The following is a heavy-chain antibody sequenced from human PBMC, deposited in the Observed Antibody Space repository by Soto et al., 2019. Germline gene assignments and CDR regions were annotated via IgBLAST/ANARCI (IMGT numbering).Heavy chain of an antibody. Sequence: SETLSLTCAVSGGSISSGGYSWSWIRQPPGKGLEWIGYIYHSGSTYYNPSLKSRVTISVDGSKNQFSLKLSSVTAADTAVYYCATGYCSGGSCYSAPYYYYGMDVWGQGTTVTAP. V-gene: IGHV4-30-2*01. CDR1: GGSISSGGYS. CDR3: ATGYCSGGSCYSAPYYYYGMDV. J-gene: IGHJ6*02. CDR2: IYHSGST. D-gene: IGHD2-15*01.